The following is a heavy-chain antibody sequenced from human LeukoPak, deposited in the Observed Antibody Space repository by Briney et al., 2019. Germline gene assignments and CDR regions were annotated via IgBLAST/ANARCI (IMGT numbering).Heavy chain of an antibody. D-gene: IGHD3-22*01. J-gene: IGHJ4*02. CDR3: AKGLSSGYSGSDY. V-gene: IGHV3-30*04. Sequence: GGSLRLSCAASGFTLSSYAMHWVRQAPGKGLEWVAVISYDGSNKCYADSVKGRFTISRDNSKNTLFLQMNSLRAEDTSVYHCAKGLSSGYSGSDYWGQGTLVTVSS. CDR1: GFTLSSYA. CDR2: ISYDGSNK.